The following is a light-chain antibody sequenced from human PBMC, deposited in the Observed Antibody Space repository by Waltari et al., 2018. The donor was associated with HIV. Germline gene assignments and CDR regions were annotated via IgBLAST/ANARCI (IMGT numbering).Light chain of an antibody. Sequence: EIVMTQSPATLSVSPGERVTLSCRASQRISSNLVWYQQKPGQAPRPLIYRSSSRATGIPARFSGSGSGTEFTLTISSLQSEDFAVYYCQQYFNAPLTFGGGTKVEIK. CDR2: RSS. CDR3: QQYFNAPLT. CDR1: QRISSN. J-gene: IGKJ4*01. V-gene: IGKV3-15*01.